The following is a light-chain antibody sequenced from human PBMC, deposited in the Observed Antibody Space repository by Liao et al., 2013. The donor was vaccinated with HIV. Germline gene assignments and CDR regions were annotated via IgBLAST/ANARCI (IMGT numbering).Light chain of an antibody. CDR2: QDT. CDR3: QAWDSSNVV. V-gene: IGLV3-1*01. Sequence: SYELTQPPSVSVSPGQTASITCSGDKLGDKYACWYQQKPGQSPVVVIYQDTKRPLGIPERFSGSNSGNTATLTISGAQAMDEADYYCQAWDSSNVVFGGGAKLTVL. CDR1: KLGDKY. J-gene: IGLJ2*01.